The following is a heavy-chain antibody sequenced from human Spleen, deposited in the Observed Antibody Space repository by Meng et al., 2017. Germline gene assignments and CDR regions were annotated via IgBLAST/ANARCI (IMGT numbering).Heavy chain of an antibody. CDR3: ARGPEYYYDSSGTYDY. V-gene: IGHV3-30*01. CDR1: GFIFSNHA. D-gene: IGHD3-22*01. J-gene: IGHJ4*02. CDR2: ISYDGSIK. Sequence: GGSLRLSCAASGFIFSNHAMHWVRQAPGKGLEWVATISYDGSIKYSADSVKGRFTISRDNSKNTLFLQMNSLRGDDTAVYYCARGPEYYYDSSGTYDYWGQGTLVTVSS.